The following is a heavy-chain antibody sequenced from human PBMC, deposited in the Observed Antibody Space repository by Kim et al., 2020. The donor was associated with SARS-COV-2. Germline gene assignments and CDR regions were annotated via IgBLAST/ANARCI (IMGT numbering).Heavy chain of an antibody. CDR1: GFTFSSYS. Sequence: GGSLRLSCAASGFTFSSYSMNWVRQAPGKGLEWVSSISSSSSYIYYADSVKGRFTISRDNAKNSLYLQMNSLRAEDTAVYYCASGFFVDTAMVTPFDYWGQGTLVTVSS. CDR2: ISSSSSYI. J-gene: IGHJ4*02. D-gene: IGHD5-18*01. CDR3: ASGFFVDTAMVTPFDY. V-gene: IGHV3-21*01.